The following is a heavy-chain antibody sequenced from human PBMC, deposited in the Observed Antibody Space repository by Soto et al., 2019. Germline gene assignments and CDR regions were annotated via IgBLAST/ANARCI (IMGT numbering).Heavy chain of an antibody. D-gene: IGHD5-18*01. Sequence: SETLSLTCAVSGGSISSSNWWSWVRQPPGKGLEWIGEIYHSGSTNYNPSLKSRVTISVDKSKNQFSLKLSSVTAADTAVYYCAREVPGYSYGYLDYWGQGTLVTVSS. CDR3: AREVPGYSYGYLDY. V-gene: IGHV4-4*02. CDR1: GGSISSSNW. CDR2: IYHSGST. J-gene: IGHJ4*02.